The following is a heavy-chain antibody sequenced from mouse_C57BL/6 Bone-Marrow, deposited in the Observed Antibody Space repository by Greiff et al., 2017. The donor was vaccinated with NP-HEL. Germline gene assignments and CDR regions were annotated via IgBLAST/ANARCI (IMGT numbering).Heavy chain of an antibody. Sequence: EVKLMESGGDLVKPGGSLKLSCAASGFTFSSYGMSWVRQTPDKRLEWVATISSGGSYTYYPDSVKGRFTISRDNAKNTLYLQMSSLKSEDTAMYYCASTYGNSFFYAMDYWGQGTSVTVSS. CDR1: GFTFSSYG. D-gene: IGHD2-10*02. CDR2: ISSGGSYT. CDR3: ASTYGNSFFYAMDY. V-gene: IGHV5-6*01. J-gene: IGHJ4*01.